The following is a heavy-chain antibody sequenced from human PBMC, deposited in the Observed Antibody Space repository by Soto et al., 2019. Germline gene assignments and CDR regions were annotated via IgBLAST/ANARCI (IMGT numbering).Heavy chain of an antibody. J-gene: IGHJ5*02. V-gene: IGHV4-4*02. Sequence: SETLSLTCAVSGGSISSSNWWSWVRQPPGKGLEWIGEIYHSGSTNYNPSLKSRVTISVDKSKNQFSLKLSSVTAADTAVYYCARDGPSIDFWSGYPNWFDPWGQGTLVTVSS. CDR2: IYHSGST. D-gene: IGHD3-3*01. CDR1: GGSISSSNW. CDR3: ARDGPSIDFWSGYPNWFDP.